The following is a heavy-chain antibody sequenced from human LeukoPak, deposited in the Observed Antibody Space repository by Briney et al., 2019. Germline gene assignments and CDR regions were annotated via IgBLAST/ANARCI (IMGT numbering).Heavy chain of an antibody. V-gene: IGHV3-30-3*01. Sequence: GRSLRLSCAASGFSFSTYSMHWVRQAPGKGLEWVAVTSYDESDKYYADSVKGRFTISRDNAKNTLYLQMNSLRAEDTAVYYCARGVCSSTSCYYFDYWDQGTLVTVSS. CDR1: GFSFSTYS. J-gene: IGHJ4*02. CDR2: TSYDESDK. CDR3: ARGVCSSTSCYYFDY. D-gene: IGHD2-2*01.